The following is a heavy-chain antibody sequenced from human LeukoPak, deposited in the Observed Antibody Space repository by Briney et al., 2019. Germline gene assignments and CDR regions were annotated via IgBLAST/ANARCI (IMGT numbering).Heavy chain of an antibody. V-gene: IGHV1-2*02. Sequence: ASVKVSCKASGYTFTGYYMHWVRQAPGQGLEWMGWINPNSGGTNYAQKFQGRVTMTRDTSISTAYMELSRLRSDDTAVYYCAREITIFGVVRGDYYFDYWGQGTLVTVSS. CDR3: AREITIFGVVRGDYYFDY. CDR2: INPNSGGT. CDR1: GYTFTGYY. D-gene: IGHD3-3*01. J-gene: IGHJ4*02.